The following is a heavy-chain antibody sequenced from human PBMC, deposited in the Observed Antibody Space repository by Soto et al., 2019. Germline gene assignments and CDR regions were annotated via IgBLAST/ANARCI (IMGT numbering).Heavy chain of an antibody. CDR3: AKVSSSWYAGFFDL. V-gene: IGHV3-23*01. J-gene: IGHJ4*02. Sequence: EVQLLESGGGLVQPGGSLRLSCTASGFTFSSHAMTWVRQAPGKGLEWVSGLSDSGGSIYYADSVKGRFTISRDNSMNTLCLQMNTLRAEDTAVYYCAKVSSSWYAGFFDLWGQGILVTVSS. CDR2: LSDSGGSI. D-gene: IGHD6-13*01. CDR1: GFTFSSHA.